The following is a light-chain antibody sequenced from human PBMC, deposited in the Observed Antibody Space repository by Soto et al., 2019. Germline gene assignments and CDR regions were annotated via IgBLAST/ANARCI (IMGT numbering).Light chain of an antibody. CDR2: DAS. Sequence: DIQMTQSPSTLSASVGDGVTITCRASQSVSSWLAWYQQKPGKAPRLLIYDASTLERGVPSRFSGSGSGTEFTLAISSLQPDDFATYCCQQYNRYYTFGQGTKLEI. J-gene: IGKJ2*01. V-gene: IGKV1-5*01. CDR1: QSVSSW. CDR3: QQYNRYYT.